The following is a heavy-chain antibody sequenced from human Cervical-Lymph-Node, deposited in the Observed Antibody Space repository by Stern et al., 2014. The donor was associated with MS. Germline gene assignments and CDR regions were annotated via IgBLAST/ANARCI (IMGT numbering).Heavy chain of an antibody. CDR2: IIPMFGTE. D-gene: IGHD3-10*01. CDR3: ASSVGELTPEAV. CDR1: GGTFSSYA. J-gene: IGHJ6*02. V-gene: IGHV1-69*01. Sequence: MQLVESGAEVKKPGSSVRVSCKASGGTFSSYAISWVRQAPGQGLEWMGVIIPMFGTENYAQKFQGRVTITADDSTKTAYMEVRSLRSEDTAVYYCASSVGELTPEAVWGQGTTVTVFS.